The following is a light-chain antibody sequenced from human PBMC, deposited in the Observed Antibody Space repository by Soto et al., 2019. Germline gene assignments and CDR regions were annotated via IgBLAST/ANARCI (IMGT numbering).Light chain of an antibody. CDR1: QSVSSNY. CDR2: GAS. Sequence: EIVVTQSPGTMCLSPGEGANVSWRSSQSVSSNYLAWYQQKPGQDPRLLIYGASNRATGIPDRFSGSGSGTEFTLTISRLEPEDFAVYYCQQYSSSPLTGGRGTQGDIK. V-gene: IGKV3-20*01. J-gene: IGKJ4*01. CDR3: QQYSSSPLT.